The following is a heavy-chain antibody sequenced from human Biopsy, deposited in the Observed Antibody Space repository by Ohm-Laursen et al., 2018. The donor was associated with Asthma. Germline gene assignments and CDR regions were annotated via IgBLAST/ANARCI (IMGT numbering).Heavy chain of an antibody. CDR1: GFTFSNYG. V-gene: IGHV3-30*18. CDR2: ISFDGSNK. CDR3: AKDVFPGWELRRGPDY. J-gene: IGHJ4*02. D-gene: IGHD1-26*01. Sequence: SLRLSCTASGFTFSNYGMHWVRQAPGKGLDWVAVISFDGSNKNYTDSVKGRFTISRGNSRNTLHLQMNSLRAEDTAVYYCAKDVFPGWELRRGPDYWGQGTLVTVSS.